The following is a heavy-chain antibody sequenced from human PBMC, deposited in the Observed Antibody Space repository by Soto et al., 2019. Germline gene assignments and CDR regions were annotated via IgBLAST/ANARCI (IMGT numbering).Heavy chain of an antibody. CDR2: ISYDGSNK. CDR3: AKDLAALLFDAFDT. Sequence: QVQLVESGGGVVQPGRSLRLSCAASGFTFSSYGMHWVRQAPGKGLEWVAVISYDGSNKYYADSVKGRFTISRDNSKNTLYLQMNSLRAEDTAVYFCAKDLAALLFDAFDTWGQGTMVTVSS. V-gene: IGHV3-30*18. J-gene: IGHJ3*02. CDR1: GFTFSSYG.